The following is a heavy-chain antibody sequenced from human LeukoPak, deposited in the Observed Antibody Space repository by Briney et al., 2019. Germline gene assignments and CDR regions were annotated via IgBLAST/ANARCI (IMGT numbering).Heavy chain of an antibody. D-gene: IGHD3-22*01. V-gene: IGHV3-7*01. J-gene: IGHJ4*02. CDR3: ARDLYRIVVVPHYFDY. Sequence: GGSLRLSCAASGFTFSHHGMHWVRQAPGKGLEWVANIKKDGSEKYYVDSVKGRSTISRDNAKNSLYLQMNSLRAEDTAVYYCARDLYRIVVVPHYFDYWGQGTLVTVSS. CDR2: IKKDGSEK. CDR1: GFTFSHHG.